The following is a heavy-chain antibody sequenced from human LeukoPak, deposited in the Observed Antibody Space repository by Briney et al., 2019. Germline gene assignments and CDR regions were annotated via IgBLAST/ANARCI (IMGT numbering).Heavy chain of an antibody. J-gene: IGHJ3*02. Sequence: GGSLRLSCAASGFTSGTSWMSWVRQAPGKGLEWVAFIRYDGSNKYYADSVKGRFTISRDNSKNTLYLQMNSLRAEDTAVYYCAKDTGYSSGWDAFDIWGQGTMVTVSS. CDR1: GFTSGTSW. CDR3: AKDTGYSSGWDAFDI. V-gene: IGHV3-30*02. D-gene: IGHD6-19*01. CDR2: IRYDGSNK.